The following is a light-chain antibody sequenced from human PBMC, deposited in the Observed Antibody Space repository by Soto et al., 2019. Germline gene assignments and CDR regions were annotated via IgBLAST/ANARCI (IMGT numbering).Light chain of an antibody. Sequence: EIVLTQSPGTLSLSPGERATLSFGASQSVTSNYLAWYQHKPGQAPRLPIYGASSRPTGIPDRITGSGSGTDFTLNISTLEPDDFAVYYCQQFAVAPWTFGQGTKVDI. CDR2: GAS. J-gene: IGKJ1*01. CDR3: QQFAVAPWT. CDR1: QSVTSNY. V-gene: IGKV3-20*01.